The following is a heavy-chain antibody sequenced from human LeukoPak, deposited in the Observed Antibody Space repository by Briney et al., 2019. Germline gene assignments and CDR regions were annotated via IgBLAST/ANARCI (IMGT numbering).Heavy chain of an antibody. CDR1: GFTFSDHY. V-gene: IGHV3-11*01. CDR3: ARGHYYDTSGHPPDY. J-gene: IGHJ4*02. Sequence: PGGPLRLSCAASGFTFSDHYMNWIRQAPGKGLEWVSYISSGGSSVYYADSVKGRFTISRDNAKNSLFLQMNSLRAEDTAVYYCARGHYYDTSGHPPDYWGQGTLVTVSS. D-gene: IGHD3-22*01. CDR2: ISSGGSSV.